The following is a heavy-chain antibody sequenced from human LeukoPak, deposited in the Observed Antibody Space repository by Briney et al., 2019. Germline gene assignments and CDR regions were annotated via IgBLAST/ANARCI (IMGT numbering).Heavy chain of an antibody. CDR1: GFTFSSYA. D-gene: IGHD3-22*01. J-gene: IGHJ3*02. Sequence: GGSLRLSCAASGFTFSSYAMSWVRQAPGKGLEWVSAISGSGGSTYYADSAKGRFTISRDNSKNTLYQQMNSLRAEDTAVYYCAKDLETITMIVVVITDAFDIWGQGTMVTVSS. CDR2: ISGSGGST. CDR3: AKDLETITMIVVVITDAFDI. V-gene: IGHV3-23*01.